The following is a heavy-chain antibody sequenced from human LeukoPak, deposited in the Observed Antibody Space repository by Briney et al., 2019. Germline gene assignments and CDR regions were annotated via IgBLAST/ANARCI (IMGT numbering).Heavy chain of an antibody. V-gene: IGHV4-39*01. CDR2: IYYSGST. Sequence: SETLSLTCTVSGGSISSSSYYWGWIRQPPGKGLEWIGSIYYSGSTYYNPSLKSRVTTSVDTSKNQFSLKLSSVTAADTAVYYCARGVVVVPAARPAFFDYWGQGTLVTVSS. J-gene: IGHJ4*02. CDR3: ARGVVVVPAARPAFFDY. D-gene: IGHD2-2*01. CDR1: GGSISSSSYY.